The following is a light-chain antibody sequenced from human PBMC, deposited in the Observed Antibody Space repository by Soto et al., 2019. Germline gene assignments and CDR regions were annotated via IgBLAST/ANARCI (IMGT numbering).Light chain of an antibody. V-gene: IGKV1-5*01. CDR3: KQYGSSQIT. CDR1: QSISSW. J-gene: IGKJ5*01. Sequence: DIQMTQSPSTLSASVGDRVTITCRASQSISSWLAWYQQKPGKAPKLLIYDASSLESGVQSRFSGSGSGTEFTLTIRSLQPDDFAVYYCKQYGSSQITFGQGTRLEIK. CDR2: DAS.